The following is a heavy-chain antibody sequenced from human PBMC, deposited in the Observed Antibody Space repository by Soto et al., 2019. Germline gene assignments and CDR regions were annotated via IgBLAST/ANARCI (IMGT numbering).Heavy chain of an antibody. V-gene: IGHV5-10-1*01. Sequence: GESLKISCKGSGYRFTSYWISWVRQMPGKGLEWMGSIDHSDSYTNYSPSFQGHVTISADKSNSTAYLQWRSLKASDTAMYYCARHLVAATYLGRSDPWGQGTLVTVSS. CDR2: IDHSDSYT. CDR3: ARHLVAATYLGRSDP. CDR1: GYRFTSYW. J-gene: IGHJ5*02. D-gene: IGHD6-19*01.